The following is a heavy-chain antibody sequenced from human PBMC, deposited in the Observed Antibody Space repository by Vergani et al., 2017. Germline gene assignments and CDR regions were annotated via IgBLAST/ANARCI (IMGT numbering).Heavy chain of an antibody. CDR2: INPNSGGT. V-gene: IGHV1-2*02. J-gene: IGHJ6*02. CDR3: ARVSGKGKYGSGSLSPYYYYGMDV. D-gene: IGHD3-10*01. CDR1: GYTFTGYY. Sequence: QVQLVQSGAEVKKPGASVKVSCKASGYTFTGYYMHWVRQAPGQGLECMGWINPNSGGTNYAQKFQGRVTMTRDTSISTAYMELSRLRSDDTAVYYCARVSGKGKYGSGSLSPYYYYGMDVWGQGTTVTVSS.